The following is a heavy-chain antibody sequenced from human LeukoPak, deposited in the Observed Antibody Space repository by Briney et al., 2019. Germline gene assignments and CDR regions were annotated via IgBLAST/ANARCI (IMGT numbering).Heavy chain of an antibody. J-gene: IGHJ4*02. CDR3: ARGVWAPFDY. V-gene: IGHV3-7*01. D-gene: IGHD7-27*01. CDR2: IKQDGSEK. Sequence: PGGSLRLSCAASGFSLSNYWMNWVRQAPGKGLEWVANIKQDGSEKNYVDSVKGRFTISRDNAKNSLILQMNNLRDEDTAVYYCARGVWAPFDYWGQGTLVTVSS. CDR1: GFSLSNYW.